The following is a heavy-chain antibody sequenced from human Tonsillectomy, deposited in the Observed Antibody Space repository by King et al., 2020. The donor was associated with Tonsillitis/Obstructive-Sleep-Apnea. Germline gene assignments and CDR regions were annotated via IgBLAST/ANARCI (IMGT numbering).Heavy chain of an antibody. CDR3: ARGGEMITFGGVIVTPDY. CDR2: IWYDGSNK. CDR1: GFTFSSYG. D-gene: IGHD3-16*02. J-gene: IGHJ4*02. Sequence: VQLVESGGGVVQPGRSLRLSCAASGFTFSSYGMHWVRQAPGKGLEWVAVIWYDGSNKYYADSVKGRFTISRDNSKNTLYLQMNSLRAEDTAVYYCARGGEMITFGGVIVTPDYWGQGTLVTVSS. V-gene: IGHV3-33*01.